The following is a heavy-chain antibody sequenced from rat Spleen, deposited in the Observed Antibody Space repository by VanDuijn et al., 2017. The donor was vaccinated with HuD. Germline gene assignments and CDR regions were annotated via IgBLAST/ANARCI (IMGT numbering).Heavy chain of an antibody. Sequence: EVQLVESGGGLVQPGRSLKLSCVASGFTFNDYWMTWIRQAPTKGLEWVASITNTGGSTYYPDSVKGRFTISRDNAKSTLYLQMDSLRSEETAIYYCARLSITTVVTLRRQQDYYVMDAWGQGASVTVSS. CDR2: ITNTGGST. CDR1: GFTFNDYW. V-gene: IGHV5-31*01. D-gene: IGHD1-1*01. CDR3: ARLSITTVVTLRRQQDYYVMDA. J-gene: IGHJ4*01.